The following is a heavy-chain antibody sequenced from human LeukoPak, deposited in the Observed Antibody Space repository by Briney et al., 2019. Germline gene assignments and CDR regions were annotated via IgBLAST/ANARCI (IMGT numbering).Heavy chain of an antibody. Sequence: PGGSLRLSCAASGFTFSSYAMSWVRQAPGKGLEWVSAISGSGGSTYYADSVKGRFTISRDNAKNTLYLQMHSLRAEDTAVYYCAKDQGLRGSYWGQGTLVTVSS. J-gene: IGHJ4*02. V-gene: IGHV3-23*01. CDR1: GFTFSSYA. D-gene: IGHD3-16*01. CDR2: ISGSGGST. CDR3: AKDQGLRGSY.